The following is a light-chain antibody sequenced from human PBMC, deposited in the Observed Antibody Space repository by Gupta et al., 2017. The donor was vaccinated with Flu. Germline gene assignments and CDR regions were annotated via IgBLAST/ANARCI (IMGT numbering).Light chain of an antibody. V-gene: IGLV1-44*01. Sequence: HSVLTQPPSASGTPGQPVTISCSGSSSIIGSNTVNWYQQHPGTAPKLLLYSNNQRPSGVPDRFSGSTSGTSAALAISGRQSEDEADYYCAARDDSLNRVFGGGTKLTVL. CDR1: SSIIGSNT. CDR2: SNN. J-gene: IGLJ3*02. CDR3: AARDDSLNRV.